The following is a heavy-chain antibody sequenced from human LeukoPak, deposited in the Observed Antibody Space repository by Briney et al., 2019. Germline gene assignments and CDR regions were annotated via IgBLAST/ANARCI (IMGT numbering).Heavy chain of an antibody. CDR3: AKDHGFYSSGWNHLFDY. Sequence: PGGSLRLSCSASGFTFSSYAMSWVRQAPGKGLEWVSTLGERGSSAYYADSVKGRFTISRDNSKNTLYLQMNSLRAEDTALYYCAKDHGFYSSGWNHLFDYWGQGTLVTVSS. J-gene: IGHJ4*02. V-gene: IGHV3-23*01. D-gene: IGHD6-19*01. CDR1: GFTFSSYA. CDR2: LGERGSSA.